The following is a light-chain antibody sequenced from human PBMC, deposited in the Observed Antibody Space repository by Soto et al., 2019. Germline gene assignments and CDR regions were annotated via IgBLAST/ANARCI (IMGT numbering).Light chain of an antibody. CDR3: QQYNNWPRT. J-gene: IGKJ1*01. CDR2: GAS. CDR1: QTVSIN. Sequence: EIVMTQSPATLSVSPGERAALSCMASQTVSINFAWYQQKPGQAPRLLIYGASTRATGIPARFSGSGSGTEFTLTITSLQSEDFAVYYCQQYNNWPRTFGQGTKVEIK. V-gene: IGKV3-15*01.